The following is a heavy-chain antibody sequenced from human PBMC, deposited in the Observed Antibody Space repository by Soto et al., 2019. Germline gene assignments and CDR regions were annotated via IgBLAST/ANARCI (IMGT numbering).Heavy chain of an antibody. CDR1: GGSFSGYY. CDR2: INHSGST. V-gene: IGHV4-34*01. Sequence: SETLSLTCAVYGGSFSGYYWSWIRQPPGEGLEWIGEINHSGSTNYNTSLKSGVTISVDRSKNQFSLKLSSVAAADTAVYYCASLARSRSIAAAGDAFDIWGQGTMVTVSS. D-gene: IGHD6-13*01. J-gene: IGHJ3*02. CDR3: ASLARSRSIAAAGDAFDI.